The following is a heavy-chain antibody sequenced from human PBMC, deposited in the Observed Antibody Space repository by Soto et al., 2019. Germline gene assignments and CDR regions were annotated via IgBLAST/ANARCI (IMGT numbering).Heavy chain of an antibody. CDR3: ARVNLEWLFGSTN. V-gene: IGHV1-18*04. CDR2: ISAYNGNT. J-gene: IGHJ4*02. D-gene: IGHD3-3*01. CDR1: GYTFTGYY. Sequence: ASVKVSCKASGYTFTGYYMHWVRQAPGQGLEWMGWISAYNGNTNYAQKLQGRVTMTTDTSTSTAYMELRSLRSDDTAVYYCARVNLEWLFGSTNWGQGTLVTVSS.